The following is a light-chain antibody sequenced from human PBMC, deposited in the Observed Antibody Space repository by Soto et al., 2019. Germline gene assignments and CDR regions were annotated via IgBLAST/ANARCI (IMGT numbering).Light chain of an antibody. V-gene: IGKV3-11*01. CDR1: QGVSNY. Sequence: EIVLTQSPATLSLSPGERATLSCRASQGVSNYLAWYQHKPGQAPRLLIYDASNRATGIPARFSGSGSGTDFTLTITSLEPEDFVVYYCQQRTNWSYTFGQGTKLEIK. CDR2: DAS. CDR3: QQRTNWSYT. J-gene: IGKJ2*01.